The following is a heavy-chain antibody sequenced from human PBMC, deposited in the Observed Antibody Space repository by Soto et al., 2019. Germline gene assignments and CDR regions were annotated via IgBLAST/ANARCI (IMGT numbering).Heavy chain of an antibody. J-gene: IGHJ6*02. Sequence: EVQLVESGGGLVKPGGSLRLSCAASGFTFSNAWMNWVRQAPGKGLEWVGRIKSKTDGGTTDYAAPVKGRFTISRDDSKNTLYLQMNSLKTEDTAVYYCTTGARITGTYYYYYGMDVWGQGTTVTVSS. V-gene: IGHV3-15*07. D-gene: IGHD1-20*01. CDR2: IKSKTDGGTT. CDR3: TTGARITGTYYYYYGMDV. CDR1: GFTFSNAW.